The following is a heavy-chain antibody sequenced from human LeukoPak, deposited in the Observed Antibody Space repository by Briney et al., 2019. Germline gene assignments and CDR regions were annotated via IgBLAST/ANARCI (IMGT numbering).Heavy chain of an antibody. J-gene: IGHJ4*02. Sequence: GGSLRLSRAVSGLTFSRYAMSWVRQAPGKGLEWVSAISESGTGTYYADSVKGRFTISRDNSKNTLSLHMNSLRAEDTAVYYCARDPEAIAAALWGQGTLVTVSS. CDR3: ARDPEAIAAAL. D-gene: IGHD6-13*01. CDR1: GLTFSRYA. CDR2: ISESGTGT. V-gene: IGHV3-23*01.